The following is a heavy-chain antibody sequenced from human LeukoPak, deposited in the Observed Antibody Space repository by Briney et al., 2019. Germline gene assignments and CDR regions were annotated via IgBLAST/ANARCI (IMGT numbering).Heavy chain of an antibody. V-gene: IGHV4-34*01. CDR3: ACLVAAAGHYYYYMDV. CDR2: TNHSGST. J-gene: IGHJ6*03. D-gene: IGHD6-13*01. CDR1: GGSFSGYY. Sequence: NPSETLSLTCAVYGGSFSGYYWSWIRQPPGKGLEWIGETNHSGSTNYNPSLKSRVTISVDTSKNQFSLKLSSVTAADTSVYYCACLVAAAGHYYYYMDVWGKGTTVTVSS.